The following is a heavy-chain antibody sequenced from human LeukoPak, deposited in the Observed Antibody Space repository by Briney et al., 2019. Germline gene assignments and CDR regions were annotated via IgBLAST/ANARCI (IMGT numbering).Heavy chain of an antibody. CDR3: ARGSGYSGYDLFYYYYYMDV. CDR1: GGSFSDYY. J-gene: IGHJ6*03. V-gene: IGHV4-59*01. Sequence: SETLSLTCAVYGGSFSDYYWSWIRQPPGKGLEWIGYIYYSGSTNYNPSLKSRVTISVDTSKNQFSLKLSSVTAADTAVYYCARGSGYSGYDLFYYYYYMDVWGKGTTVTVSS. CDR2: IYYSGST. D-gene: IGHD5-12*01.